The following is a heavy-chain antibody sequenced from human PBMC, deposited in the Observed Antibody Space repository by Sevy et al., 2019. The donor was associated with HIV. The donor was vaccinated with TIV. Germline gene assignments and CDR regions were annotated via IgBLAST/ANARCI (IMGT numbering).Heavy chain of an antibody. V-gene: IGHV5-51*01. CDR1: GYSFTSYW. Sequence: GESLKISCKGSGYSFTSYWIGWVRQMPGKGLEWMGIIYPGDSDTRYSPSFQGQVTISADKSISTAYLQWSSLKASDTAMYYCAGLYGSGSYSIGIYYYYYGMDVWGQGTTVTVSS. J-gene: IGHJ6*02. CDR2: IYPGDSDT. D-gene: IGHD3-10*01. CDR3: AGLYGSGSYSIGIYYYYYGMDV.